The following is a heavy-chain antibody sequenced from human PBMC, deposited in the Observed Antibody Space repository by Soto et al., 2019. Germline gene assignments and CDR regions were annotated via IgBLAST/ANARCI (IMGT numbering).Heavy chain of an antibody. J-gene: IGHJ4*02. V-gene: IGHV1-18*01. CDR1: GYTFTNFG. CDR3: ARGVPHNIVVVIAFPDY. Sequence: QIQLVQSGAEVKKPGASVKVTCKASGYTFTNFGITWVRQAPGQGLEWMGWISGYNANTKYARNFKGRITLTADTFTNTAYMELRSLRSDDTAVYYCARGVPHNIVVVIAFPDYWGQGTLVTVSS. D-gene: IGHD2-21*01. CDR2: ISGYNANT.